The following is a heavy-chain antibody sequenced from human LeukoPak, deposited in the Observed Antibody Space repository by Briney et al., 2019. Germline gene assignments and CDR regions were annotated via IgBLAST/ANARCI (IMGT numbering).Heavy chain of an antibody. CDR1: GYTFTSYY. CDR3: ARTRSSGPRDFDY. D-gene: IGHD6-19*01. V-gene: IGHV1-46*01. CDR2: INPSGGST. Sequence: ASVKVSCKASGYTFTSYYMHWVRQAPGQGLEWMGIINPSGGSTSYAQKFQGRVTMTRDMSTSTVYMELSSRRSEDTAVYYCARTRSSGPRDFDYWGQGTLVTVSS. J-gene: IGHJ4*02.